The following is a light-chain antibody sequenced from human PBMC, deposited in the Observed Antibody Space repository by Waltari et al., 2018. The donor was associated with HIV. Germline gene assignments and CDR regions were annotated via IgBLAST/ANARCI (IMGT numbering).Light chain of an antibody. CDR1: QSISSY. CDR3: QQSYSTPLT. Sequence: DIRMTQSPSSLSASVGDRVTITCRASQSISSYLNWYQQKPGKAPKLLIYAASRLQSGVPSRFSGSGSGTDFTLTISSLQPEDFATYYCQQSYSTPLTFGGGTKVEIK. CDR2: AAS. J-gene: IGKJ4*01. V-gene: IGKV1-39*01.